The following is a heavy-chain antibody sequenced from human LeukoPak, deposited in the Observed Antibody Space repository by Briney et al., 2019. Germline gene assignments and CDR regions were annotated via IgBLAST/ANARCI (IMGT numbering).Heavy chain of an antibody. Sequence: PGGSLRLSCAASGFTFSSYAMSWVRQAPGKGLEWVSAISGSGGSTYYADSVKGRFTISRDNSKNTLYLQMNSLRAEDTAVYYCAKDVGYDFWSGYYPFDYWGQGTLVTVSS. D-gene: IGHD3-3*01. CDR1: GFTFSSYA. CDR2: ISGSGGST. V-gene: IGHV3-23*01. J-gene: IGHJ4*02. CDR3: AKDVGYDFWSGYYPFDY.